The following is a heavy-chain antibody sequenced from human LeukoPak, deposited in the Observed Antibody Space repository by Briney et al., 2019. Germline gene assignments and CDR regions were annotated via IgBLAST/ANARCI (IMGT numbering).Heavy chain of an antibody. CDR1: GFTFRNYG. J-gene: IGHJ4*02. V-gene: IGHV3-21*01. CDR3: ARGGSLDF. Sequence: GGSLRLSCAASGFTFRNYGMHWVRQAPGRGLEWVSSISTSSIYIYYTDSVKGRFSISRDNAKNSLYLQMNSLRAEDTAVYYCARGGSLDFWGQGTLVTVSS. CDR2: ISTSSIYI.